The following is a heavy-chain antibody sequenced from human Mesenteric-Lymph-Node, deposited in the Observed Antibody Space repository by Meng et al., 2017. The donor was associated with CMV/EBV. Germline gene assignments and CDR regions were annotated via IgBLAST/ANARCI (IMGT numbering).Heavy chain of an antibody. CDR3: ARDSWRSGYYPGYGTDV. CDR1: GFTFSNAW. Sequence: GGSLRLSCAASGFTFSNAWMSWVRQAPGKGLEWVGRIKSKTDGGTTDYAAPVKGRFTISRDDSKNTLYLQMNSLKTEDTAVYYCARDSWRSGYYPGYGTDVWGQGTTVTISS. D-gene: IGHD3-22*01. V-gene: IGHV3-15*01. CDR2: IKSKTDGGTT. J-gene: IGHJ6*02.